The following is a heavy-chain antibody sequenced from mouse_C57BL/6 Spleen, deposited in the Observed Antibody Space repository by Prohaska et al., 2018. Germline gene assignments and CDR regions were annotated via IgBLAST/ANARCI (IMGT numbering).Heavy chain of an antibody. CDR2: INPNNGGT. Sequence: EVQLQQSGPELVKPGASVKISCKASGYTFTDYYMNWVKQSHGKSLEWIGDINPNNGGTSYNQKFKGKATLTVDKSSSTAYMELRSLTSEDSAVYYCARSLIYDGYSWYFDVWGTGTTVTVSS. V-gene: IGHV1-26*01. CDR3: ARSLIYDGYSWYFDV. D-gene: IGHD2-3*01. CDR1: GYTFTDYY. J-gene: IGHJ1*03.